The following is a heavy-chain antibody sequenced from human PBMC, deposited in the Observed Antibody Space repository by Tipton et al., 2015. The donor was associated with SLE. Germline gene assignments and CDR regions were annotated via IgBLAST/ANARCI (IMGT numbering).Heavy chain of an antibody. V-gene: IGHV5-51*03. Sequence: QSGAEVKKPGESLRISCQVSGYSFTSYWIGWVRQMPGKGLEWMGVVYPGGSKTKYSPSFQGQVTISADKSIRTAYLQWRSLKASDTAIYYCARFGEFCSGGDCYSGPFDYWGQATLVTVSS. D-gene: IGHD2-21*02. J-gene: IGHJ4*02. CDR3: ARFGEFCSGGDCYSGPFDY. CDR2: VYPGGSKT. CDR1: GYSFTSYW.